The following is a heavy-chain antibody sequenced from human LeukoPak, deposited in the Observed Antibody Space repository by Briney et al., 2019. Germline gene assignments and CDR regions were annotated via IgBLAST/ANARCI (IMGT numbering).Heavy chain of an antibody. V-gene: IGHV3-23*01. CDR1: GFTFSSYA. Sequence: PGGSLRLSCAASGFTFSSYAMGWVRQAPGKGLEWVSAISGSGGSTCYADSVKGRFTISRDNSKNTLYLQMNSLRAEDTAVYYCASEWLAQGAFDIWGQGTMVTVSS. CDR3: ASEWLAQGAFDI. J-gene: IGHJ3*02. D-gene: IGHD6-19*01. CDR2: ISGSGGST.